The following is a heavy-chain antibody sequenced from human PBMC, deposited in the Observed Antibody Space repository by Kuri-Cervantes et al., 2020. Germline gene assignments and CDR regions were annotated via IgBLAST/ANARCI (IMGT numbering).Heavy chain of an antibody. J-gene: IGHJ4*02. V-gene: IGHV4-39*07. D-gene: IGHD1-1*01. Sequence: SETLSLTCTVSGGSISSSSYYWGWIRQPPGKGLEWIGSIYYSGSTYYNPSLKSRVTISVDTSKNQFSLKLSSVTAADTAIYYCARGGRGEATGFDYWGQGILVTVSS. CDR2: IYYSGST. CDR3: ARGGRGEATGFDY. CDR1: GGSISSSSYY.